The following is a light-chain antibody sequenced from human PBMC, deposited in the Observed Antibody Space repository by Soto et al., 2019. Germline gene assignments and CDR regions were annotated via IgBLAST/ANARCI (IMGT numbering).Light chain of an antibody. CDR1: SSDVGGYNY. Sequence: QSVLTQPPSASGSPGQSVTISCTGTSSDVGGYNYVSWYQQHPGKAPKLMIYEVSKRPSGVPDRFSGSKSGNTASLTVSGLQAEDEADYDCSSYAGSNNFDVVFGGGTQLTVL. CDR3: SSYAGSNNFDVV. V-gene: IGLV2-8*01. J-gene: IGLJ2*01. CDR2: EVS.